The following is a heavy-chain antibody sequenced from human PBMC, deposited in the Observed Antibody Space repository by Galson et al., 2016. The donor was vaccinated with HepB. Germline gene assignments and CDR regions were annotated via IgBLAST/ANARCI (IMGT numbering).Heavy chain of an antibody. V-gene: IGHV4-39*01. D-gene: IGHD1-26*01. CDR3: ATYLGGIVRASDY. J-gene: IGHJ4*02. CDR1: GGTISSSHYY. Sequence: TLSLTCTVSGGTISSSHYYCGWIRQPPGKGLKWIGNVYYSGSTYYNPTLKSRVTISVDTSKNQFSLKLTSVTAADTAVYYCATYLGGIVRASDYWGQGTLVTVSS. CDR2: VYYSGST.